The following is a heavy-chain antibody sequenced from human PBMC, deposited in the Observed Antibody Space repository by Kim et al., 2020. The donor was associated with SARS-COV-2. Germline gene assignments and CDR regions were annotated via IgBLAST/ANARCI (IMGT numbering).Heavy chain of an antibody. J-gene: IGHJ4*02. Sequence: APKFPGRVTITADESTSTAYMELSSLRSEDTAVYYCARAVRSSSWPFYDYWGQGTLVTVSS. D-gene: IGHD6-13*01. V-gene: IGHV1-69*01. CDR3: ARAVRSSSWPFYDY.